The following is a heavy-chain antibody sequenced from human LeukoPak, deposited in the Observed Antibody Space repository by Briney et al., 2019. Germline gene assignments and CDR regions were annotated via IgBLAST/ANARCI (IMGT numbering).Heavy chain of an antibody. CDR1: GFTFSSYS. Sequence: GGSLRLSCAASGFTFSSYSMTWVRQAPGKGLEWVSSISSSSSYIYYADSVKGRFTISRDNAKNSLYLRMNSLRAEDTAVYYCARVVRAVAGISYFDYWGQGTLVTVSS. J-gene: IGHJ4*02. V-gene: IGHV3-21*01. CDR2: ISSSSSYI. D-gene: IGHD6-19*01. CDR3: ARVVRAVAGISYFDY.